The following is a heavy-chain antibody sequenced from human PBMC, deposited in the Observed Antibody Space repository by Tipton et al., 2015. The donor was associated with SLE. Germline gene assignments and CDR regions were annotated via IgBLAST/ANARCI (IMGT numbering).Heavy chain of an antibody. J-gene: IGHJ4*02. CDR1: GGTFTSYG. D-gene: IGHD6-19*01. Sequence: QLVQSGAEVKKPGSSVKVSCKASGGTFTSYGISWARQAPGQGLEWVGGIIPMFRTANYAQKFQDRVTITTDESTRTSYMELTSLRSEDTAVYFCASVGAGTDYPYDSWGQGTLVTVSS. CDR3: ASVGAGTDYPYDS. CDR2: IIPMFRTA. V-gene: IGHV1-69*05.